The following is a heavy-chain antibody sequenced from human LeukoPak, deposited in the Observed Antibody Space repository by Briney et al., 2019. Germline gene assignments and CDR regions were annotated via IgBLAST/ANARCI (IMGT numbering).Heavy chain of an antibody. V-gene: IGHV1-2*02. D-gene: IGHD1-26*01. Sequence: ASVKVSCKASGYTFTGYYIHWVRQAPGQGLQWMGWIDPNSGGINYAQKFQGRVTMTRDTSISTAYMELNRLTSDDTAVYSCARGERGATDYWGQGTLVTVSS. J-gene: IGHJ4*02. CDR1: GYTFTGYY. CDR3: ARGERGATDY. CDR2: IDPNSGGI.